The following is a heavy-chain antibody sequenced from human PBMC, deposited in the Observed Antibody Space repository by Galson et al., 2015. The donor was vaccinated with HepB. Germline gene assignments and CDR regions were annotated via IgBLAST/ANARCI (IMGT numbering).Heavy chain of an antibody. CDR1: GFTVSSNY. D-gene: IGHD3-16*02. J-gene: IGHJ4*02. Sequence: SLRLSCAASGFTVSSNYMSWVRQAPGKGLEWVSVIYSGGSTYYADSVKGRFTISRDNSKNTLYLQMNSLRAEDTAVYYCARSYLGMLWVDYWGQGTLVTVSS. CDR2: IYSGGST. CDR3: ARSYLGMLWVDY. V-gene: IGHV3-66*02.